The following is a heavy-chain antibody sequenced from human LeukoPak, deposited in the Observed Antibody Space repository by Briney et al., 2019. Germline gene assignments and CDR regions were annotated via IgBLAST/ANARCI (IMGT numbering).Heavy chain of an antibody. Sequence: GGSLRLSCAASGFTFSSYSMNWVRQAPGKGLEWVSSISSSSSYIYYADSVKGRFTISRDNAKNSLYLQMNSLRAEDTAVYYCARERMEAIGVAFDIWGQGTMVTVSS. CDR3: ARERMEAIGVAFDI. V-gene: IGHV3-21*01. J-gene: IGHJ3*02. CDR2: ISSSSSYI. D-gene: IGHD3-10*01. CDR1: GFTFSSYS.